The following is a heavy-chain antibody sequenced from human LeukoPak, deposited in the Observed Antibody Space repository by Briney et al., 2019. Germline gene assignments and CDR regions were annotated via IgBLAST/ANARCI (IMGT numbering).Heavy chain of an antibody. CDR3: ARVDIVATIGELGSAFDI. CDR2: IIPILGIA. J-gene: IGHJ3*02. V-gene: IGHV1-69*02. Sequence: SVKVSCKASGGTFSSYTISWVRQAPGQGLEWMGRIIPILGIANYAQKFQGRVTITADKSTNTAYMELSSLRSEDTAVYYCARVDIVATIGELGSAFDIWGQGTMVTVSS. CDR1: GGTFSSYT. D-gene: IGHD5-12*01.